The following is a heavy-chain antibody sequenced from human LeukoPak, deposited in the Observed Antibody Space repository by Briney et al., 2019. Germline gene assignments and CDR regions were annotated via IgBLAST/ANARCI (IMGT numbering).Heavy chain of an antibody. CDR1: SGSLGSYY. V-gene: IGHV4-4*07. D-gene: IGHD6-6*01. CDR3: AREYSSSSGKALDY. CDR2: IYTSGST. Sequence: SETLSLTCTVSSGSLGSYYWNWLRQPAGKGLEWIGHIYTSGSTNYNRSLKSRVTMSVDTSKNQFSLKLNSVTAADTAFYYCAREYSSSSGKALDYWGQGTLVTVSS. J-gene: IGHJ4*02.